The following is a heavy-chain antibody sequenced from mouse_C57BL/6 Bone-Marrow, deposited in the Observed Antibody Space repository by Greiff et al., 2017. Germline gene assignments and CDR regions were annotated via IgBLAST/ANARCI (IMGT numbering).Heavy chain of an antibody. V-gene: IGHV5-9*01. CDR2: ISGGGGNT. J-gene: IGHJ4*01. CDR3: ARRRNYGSSYDAMDY. D-gene: IGHD1-1*01. CDR1: GFTFSSYT. Sequence: EVQVVESGGGLVKPGGSLKLSCAASGFTFSSYTMSWVRQTPEKRLEWVATISGGGGNTYYPDSVKGRFTISRDNAKNTLYLQMSSLRSEDTALYYCARRRNYGSSYDAMDYWGQGTSVTVSS.